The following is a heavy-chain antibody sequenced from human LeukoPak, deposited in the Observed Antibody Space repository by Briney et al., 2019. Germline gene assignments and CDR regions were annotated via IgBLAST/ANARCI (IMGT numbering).Heavy chain of an antibody. Sequence: GGSLRLSCAASGFTFSNAWMSWVRQAPGKGLEWVGRIKSKTDGGTTDYAAPVKGRFTISRDDSKNTLYLQMNSLRAEDTAVYYCAKVRWPFGGYDSLYYFDYWGQGTRVTVSS. CDR3: AKVRWPFGGYDSLYYFDY. CDR2: IKSKTDGGTT. J-gene: IGHJ4*02. CDR1: GFTFSNAW. D-gene: IGHD5-12*01. V-gene: IGHV3-15*01.